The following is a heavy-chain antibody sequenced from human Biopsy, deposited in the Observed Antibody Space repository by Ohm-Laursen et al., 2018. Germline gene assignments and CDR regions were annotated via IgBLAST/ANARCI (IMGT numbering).Heavy chain of an antibody. J-gene: IGHJ4*02. Sequence: SLRLSCTASGFSFNSYGMHWVRQAPGKGLAWVAFISYDASKKYYGDSVKGRFTISRDNSKNTLYLQMGSLRAADTAVYYCAKDLDYFDSSGYYVVDYWGQGSLVTVSS. CDR1: GFSFNSYG. CDR3: AKDLDYFDSSGYYVVDY. D-gene: IGHD3-22*01. V-gene: IGHV3-30*18. CDR2: ISYDASKK.